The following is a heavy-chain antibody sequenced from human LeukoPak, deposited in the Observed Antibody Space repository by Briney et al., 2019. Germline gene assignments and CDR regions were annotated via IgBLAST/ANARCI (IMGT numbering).Heavy chain of an antibody. J-gene: IGHJ4*02. D-gene: IGHD3-22*01. Sequence: GGSLRLSCAASGFTFSSYAMSGVRQAPGKGLEWVSAISGSGGSTYYADSVKSRFTISRDNSKNTLYLQMNSLRAEDTAVYYCARPYDSSGYYQPLDYWGQGTLVTVSS. CDR3: ARPYDSSGYYQPLDY. CDR1: GFTFSSYA. CDR2: ISGSGGST. V-gene: IGHV3-23*01.